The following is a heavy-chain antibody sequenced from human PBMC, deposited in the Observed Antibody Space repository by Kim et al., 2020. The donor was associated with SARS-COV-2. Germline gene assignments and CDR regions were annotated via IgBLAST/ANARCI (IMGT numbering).Heavy chain of an antibody. D-gene: IGHD1-26*01. CDR1: GGSISTYY. CDR3: ARDQPTFRGNYSPVDGMDV. CDR2: ISYSGST. V-gene: IGHV4-59*01. J-gene: IGHJ6*01. Sequence: SETLSLTWTVSGGSISTYYWSWIRQPPGKGLEWIGFISYSGSTNYNPSLKSRVTISVDTSKNQFSLKLNSVTAADTAVYYCARDQPTFRGNYSPVDGMDV.